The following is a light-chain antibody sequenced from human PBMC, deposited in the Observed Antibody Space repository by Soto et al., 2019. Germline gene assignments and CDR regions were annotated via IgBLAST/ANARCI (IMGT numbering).Light chain of an antibody. CDR1: QSVGYY. CDR2: ETS. Sequence: EIVMTQSPVTLSLSPGKTATLSCRASQSVGYYLAWYQQKPGQAPRLLIYETSNRASGIPARFSGSGSGTQFTLTISSLQSEDSAVYYCQHFNNWPRTFGQGTKVEIK. CDR3: QHFNNWPRT. V-gene: IGKV3-15*01. J-gene: IGKJ1*01.